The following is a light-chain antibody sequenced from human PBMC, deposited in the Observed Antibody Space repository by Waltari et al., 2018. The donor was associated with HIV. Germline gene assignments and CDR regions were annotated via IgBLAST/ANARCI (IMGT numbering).Light chain of an antibody. Sequence: EIFLTQSPATLSVSPGDRSTLSCRASQSVSTNLAWSQFKPGQAPRPLIRAASTRASGVPARFSGSGSGAEFTLAISSLQSEDFALYYCQQYENWPYTFGQGTKVEIK. CDR1: QSVSTN. CDR3: QQYENWPYT. CDR2: AAS. V-gene: IGKV3-15*01. J-gene: IGKJ2*01.